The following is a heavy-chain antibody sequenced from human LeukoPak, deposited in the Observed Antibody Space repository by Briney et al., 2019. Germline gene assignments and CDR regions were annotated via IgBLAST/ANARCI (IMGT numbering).Heavy chain of an antibody. CDR1: GFAFSDYY. J-gene: IGHJ3*02. D-gene: IGHD3-9*01. CDR3: ARGAGRYFDWLLSPDAFDI. CDR2: ISSSGSTI. Sequence: PGGSLRLSCAASGFAFSDYYMSRIRQAPGKGLEWVSYISSSGSTIYYADSVKGRFTISRDNAKNSLYLQMNSLRAEDTAVYYCARGAGRYFDWLLSPDAFDIWGQGTMVTVSS. V-gene: IGHV3-11*04.